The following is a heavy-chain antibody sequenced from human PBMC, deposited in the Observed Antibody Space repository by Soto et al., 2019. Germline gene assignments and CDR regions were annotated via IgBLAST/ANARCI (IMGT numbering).Heavy chain of an antibody. V-gene: IGHV5-51*01. CDR1: GYMFTTYW. J-gene: IGHJ4*02. CDR2: IYPDDSDT. D-gene: IGHD3-10*01. Sequence: GESLKISCQASGYMFTTYWIGWVRQVPGKGLEWMGIIYPDDSDTTYGPSFQGQVTMSVDNSINTAYLQWNSLKASDTAVYYCARFFGPKCFDYWGQGTLDTVSS. CDR3: ARFFGPKCFDY.